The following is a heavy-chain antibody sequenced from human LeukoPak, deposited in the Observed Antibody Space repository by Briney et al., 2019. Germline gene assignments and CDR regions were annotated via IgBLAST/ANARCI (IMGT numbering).Heavy chain of an antibody. CDR1: GGSICSYY. D-gene: IGHD5-12*01. CDR2: ILYSGTT. V-gene: IGHV4-59*08. J-gene: IGHJ4*02. Sequence: PSETLSLTCTVSGGSICSYYWSWIRQPPGKGLEWIGYILYSGTTNSNPSLKSRVTISVDTSKNQISLKLSSVTAADTAVYYCARIGGYSGYATHWGQGTLVTVSS. CDR3: ARIGGYSGYATH.